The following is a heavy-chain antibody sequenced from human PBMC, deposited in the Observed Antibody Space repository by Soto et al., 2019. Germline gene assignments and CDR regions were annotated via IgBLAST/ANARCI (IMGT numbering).Heavy chain of an antibody. Sequence: EVQLLESGGGLVQPGGSLRLSCAASGFTFSSYAMNWGRQAPGKGLEWVSGISGSGGSTYYADSVKGRFTISRDNTKNTLYLQINSLRAEDTAVYDCAKGGRIVGGGYYYYGMDVWGQGTTVTVSS. V-gene: IGHV3-23*01. CDR3: AKGGRIVGGGYYYYGMDV. CDR1: GFTFSSYA. J-gene: IGHJ6*02. D-gene: IGHD1-26*01. CDR2: ISGSGGST.